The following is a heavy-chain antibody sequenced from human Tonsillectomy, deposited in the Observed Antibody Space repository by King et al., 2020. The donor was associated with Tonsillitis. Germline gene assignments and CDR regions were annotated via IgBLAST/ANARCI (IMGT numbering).Heavy chain of an antibody. CDR3: ARGLYYFDY. Sequence: VQLVQSGAEVKKPGASVKVSCKASGYTFTTFGISWVRQAPGQGLEWLGWISPYNSNTNYAQKLQGRVTMTTDTSTNTAYMDLRSLRSDDTAIYYCARGLYYFDYWGHGTLVTVSS. CDR1: GYTFTTFG. J-gene: IGHJ4*01. V-gene: IGHV1-18*01. CDR2: ISPYNSNT.